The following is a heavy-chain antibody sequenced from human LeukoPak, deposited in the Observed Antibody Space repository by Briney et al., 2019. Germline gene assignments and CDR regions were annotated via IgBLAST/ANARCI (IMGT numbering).Heavy chain of an antibody. V-gene: IGHV4-34*01. CDR1: GGSFSGYY. CDR2: INHSGST. CDR3: ARGDEWLLLNY. Sequence: SETLSLTCAVYGGSFSGYYWSWIRQPPGKGLEWIGEINHSGSTNYNPSLKSRVTISVDTSKNQFSLKLSSVTAADTAVYYCARGDEWLLLNYWGQGTLVTVSS. D-gene: IGHD3-22*01. J-gene: IGHJ4*02.